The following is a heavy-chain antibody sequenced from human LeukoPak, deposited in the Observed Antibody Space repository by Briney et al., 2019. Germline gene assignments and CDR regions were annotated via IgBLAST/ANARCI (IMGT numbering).Heavy chain of an antibody. CDR2: ISGSGGST. CDR1: GFTFSSYA. Sequence: GGSLRLSCAASGFTFSSYAMSWVRQAPGKGLEWVSTISGSGGSTYYADSVKGRFTISRDNSKNTLYLQMNSLRAEDTAVYYCALVIGVVTATEYYFDYWGQGTLVTVSS. D-gene: IGHD2-21*02. V-gene: IGHV3-23*01. J-gene: IGHJ4*02. CDR3: ALVIGVVTATEYYFDY.